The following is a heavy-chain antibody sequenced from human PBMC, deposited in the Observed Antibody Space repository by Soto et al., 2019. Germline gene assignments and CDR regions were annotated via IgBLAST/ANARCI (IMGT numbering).Heavy chain of an antibody. D-gene: IGHD6-19*01. CDR2: ISAYNGNT. CDR3: ARDPRYIAVAGSDWFDP. CDR1: GYTFTSYG. Sequence: QVQLVPSGAEVKKPGASVKVSCKASGYTFTSYGISWVRQAPGQGLAWMGWISAYNGNTNYAQKLQGRVTMTTDTSTSTAYMELRSLRSDDTAVYYCARDPRYIAVAGSDWFDPWGQGTLVTVSS. V-gene: IGHV1-18*01. J-gene: IGHJ5*02.